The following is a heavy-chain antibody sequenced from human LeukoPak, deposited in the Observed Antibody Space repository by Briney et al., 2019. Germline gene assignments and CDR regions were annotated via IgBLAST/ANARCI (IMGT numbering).Heavy chain of an antibody. CDR2: IHYSGST. D-gene: IGHD3-16*01. V-gene: IGHV4-59*11. CDR3: ARGIMITFGGVIDP. J-gene: IGHJ5*02. Sequence: SETLSPTCTVSGGSISGHYWNWIRQPPGKGLEWIAYIHYSGSTNYNPSLKSRVTISVDTSKNQFSLKLSSVTAADTAVYYCARGIMITFGGVIDPWGQGTLVTVSS. CDR1: GGSISGHY.